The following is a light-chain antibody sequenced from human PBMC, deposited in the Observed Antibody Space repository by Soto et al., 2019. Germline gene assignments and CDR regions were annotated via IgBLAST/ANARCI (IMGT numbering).Light chain of an antibody. CDR2: HNN. CDR3: AAWDGSLNVYV. V-gene: IGLV1-44*01. Sequence: QSVLTQPPSASGTPGQRVTISCSGSSSNIGGNPVNWYQQLPGTAPKLLIYHNNQRPSGVPDRFSGSKSGTSASLAISGLQSGDEADYYCAAWDGSLNVYVFGTGTKVTVL. CDR1: SSNIGGNP. J-gene: IGLJ1*01.